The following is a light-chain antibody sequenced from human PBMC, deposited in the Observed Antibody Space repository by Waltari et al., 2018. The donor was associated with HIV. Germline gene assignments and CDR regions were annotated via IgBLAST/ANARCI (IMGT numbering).Light chain of an antibody. V-gene: IGLV1-47*01. CDR2: RNN. Sequence: SVLTQPPSASRTPGQRVTTPCSGSTAHIGSNSVFWYQHLPGTAPKLLIHRNNQRPSGVPDRFSGSTSGTSASLAISGLRSEYEAEYYCVAWDDSLGGVVFGGGTKVAVL. CDR1: TAHIGSNS. J-gene: IGLJ2*01. CDR3: VAWDDSLGGVV.